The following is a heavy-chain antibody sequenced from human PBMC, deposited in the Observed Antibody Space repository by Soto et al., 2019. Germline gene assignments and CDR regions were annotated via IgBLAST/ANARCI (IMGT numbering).Heavy chain of an antibody. V-gene: IGHV1-46*01. CDR1: GYTFTSYY. J-gene: IGHJ5*02. D-gene: IGHD3-22*01. CDR2: ISPSGGST. CDR3: ARDREIVVVMPTPWFDP. Sequence: GASVKVSCKASGYTFTSYYMHWVRQAPGQGLEWMGIISPSGGSTSYAQKFQGRVTMTRGTSTSTVYMELSSLRSEDTAVYYCARDREIVVVMPTPWFDPWGQGTLVTVSS.